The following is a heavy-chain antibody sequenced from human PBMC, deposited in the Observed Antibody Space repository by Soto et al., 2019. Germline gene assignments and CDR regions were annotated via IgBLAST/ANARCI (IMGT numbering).Heavy chain of an antibody. D-gene: IGHD6-13*01. V-gene: IGHV3-9*01. Sequence: PGGSLRLSCAASGFTFDDYAIHWVRQAPWKGLEWVSGISWNSVSIGYADSVKGRFTISRDNAKNSLYLQMNSLRAEDTALYYCAKHIFAAAGAFDIWGQGTMVAFSS. CDR2: ISWNSVSI. J-gene: IGHJ3*02. CDR3: AKHIFAAAGAFDI. CDR1: GFTFDDYA.